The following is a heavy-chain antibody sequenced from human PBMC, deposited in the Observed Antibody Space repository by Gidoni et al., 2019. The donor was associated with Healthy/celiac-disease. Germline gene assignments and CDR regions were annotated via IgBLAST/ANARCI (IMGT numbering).Heavy chain of an antibody. D-gene: IGHD6-25*01. CDR1: GYSISSGYY. CDR2: IYHSGST. Sequence: QVQLQESGPGLVKPSETLSLTCTVSGYSISSGYYWGWIRQPPGKGLEWIGSIYHSGSTYYNPSLKSRVTISVDTSKNQFSLKLSSVTAADTAVYYCARGHSSGNWFDPWGQGTLVTVSS. CDR3: ARGHSSGNWFDP. V-gene: IGHV4-38-2*02. J-gene: IGHJ5*02.